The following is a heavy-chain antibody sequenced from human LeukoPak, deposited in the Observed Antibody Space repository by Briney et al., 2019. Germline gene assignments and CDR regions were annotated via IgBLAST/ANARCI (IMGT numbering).Heavy chain of an antibody. CDR1: GFTFSNYA. D-gene: IGHD3-22*01. Sequence: GGSLRLSCAASGFTFSNYAMSWVRQAPGKGLEWVSGISTSGGGIYYADSVKGRFTISRDNSMNTLYLQMYSLRADDTAVYYCARDGFDFYDSSGYYYFDSWGQGTLVTVSS. CDR2: ISTSGGGI. CDR3: ARDGFDFYDSSGYYYFDS. V-gene: IGHV3-23*01. J-gene: IGHJ4*02.